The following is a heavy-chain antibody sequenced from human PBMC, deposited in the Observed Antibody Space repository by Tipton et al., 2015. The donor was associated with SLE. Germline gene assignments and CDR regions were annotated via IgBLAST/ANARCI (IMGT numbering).Heavy chain of an antibody. CDR2: IYYSGST. CDR3: ARESGRDAFDI. V-gene: IGHV4-59*01. D-gene: IGHD2-15*01. CDR1: GGSISSYY. J-gene: IGHJ3*02. Sequence: TLSLTCTVSGGSISSYYWSWIRQPPGKGLEWIGYIYYSGSTIYNPSLKSRVTMSVDTSKNQFSLKLSSVTAADTAVYYCARESGRDAFDIWGQGTMVTVSS.